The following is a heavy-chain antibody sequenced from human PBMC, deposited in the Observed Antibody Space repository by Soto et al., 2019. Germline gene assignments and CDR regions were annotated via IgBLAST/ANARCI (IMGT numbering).Heavy chain of an antibody. Sequence: ASVKVSCKASGGAFSSFAISWVRQALGQGLQWMGGIIPIFGSAAYTQNFQGRVTITADESTTTAYMELSSLRSEDTAVYYCARGLRGLMAAAGTDLYYYGMDVWGQGTTVTVSS. CDR1: GGAFSSFA. CDR2: IIPIFGSA. J-gene: IGHJ6*02. V-gene: IGHV1-69*13. CDR3: ARGLRGLMAAAGTDLYYYGMDV. D-gene: IGHD6-13*01.